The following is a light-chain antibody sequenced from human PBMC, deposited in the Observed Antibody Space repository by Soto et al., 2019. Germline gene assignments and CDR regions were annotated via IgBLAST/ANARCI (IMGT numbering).Light chain of an antibody. J-gene: IGKJ4*01. Sequence: DIQLTQSPSLLSASVGDRVTITCRASQDISSYLAWYQQKPGRAPELLIHGAHSLHSGVPSRFSGSGSGTEIHPTIRSLQPEDFATYYCQQLNSYPLSFGGGTKVKI. V-gene: IGKV1-9*01. CDR3: QQLNSYPLS. CDR2: GAH. CDR1: QDISSY.